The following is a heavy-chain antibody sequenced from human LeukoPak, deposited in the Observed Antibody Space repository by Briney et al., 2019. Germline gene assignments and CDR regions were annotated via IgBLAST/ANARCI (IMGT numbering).Heavy chain of an antibody. CDR2: INIDSITV. D-gene: IGHD2-21*01. CDR3: AKDRGPYVAIDNNWFDP. CDR1: GFPLSSYS. J-gene: IGHJ5*02. V-gene: IGHV3-48*01. Sequence: GGSLRLSCAASGFPLSSYSINWVRQAPGQGLEWVSYINIDSITVNYADSVKGRFTVSRDNAKNSLYLQMFSLRAEDTAVYYCAKDRGPYVAIDNNWFDPWGQGALVTVSS.